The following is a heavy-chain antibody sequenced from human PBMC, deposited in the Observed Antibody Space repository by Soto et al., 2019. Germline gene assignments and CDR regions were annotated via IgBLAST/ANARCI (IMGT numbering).Heavy chain of an antibody. CDR3: IMRSGSCYFDY. CDR2: INHSGST. D-gene: IGHD1-26*01. V-gene: IGHV4-34*01. Sequence: SETLSLTCAVYGGSFSGYYWSWIRQPPGKGLEWIGEINHSGSTNYNPSLKSRVTISVDTSKNQFSLKLSSVTAADTAVYYCIMRSGSCYFDYWGQGTLVTVSS. J-gene: IGHJ4*02. CDR1: GGSFSGYY.